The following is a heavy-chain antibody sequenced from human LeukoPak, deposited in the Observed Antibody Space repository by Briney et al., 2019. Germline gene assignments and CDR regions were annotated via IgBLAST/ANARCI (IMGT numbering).Heavy chain of an antibody. CDR1: GDSIISNIYW. V-gene: IGHV4-39*01. D-gene: IGHD3/OR15-3a*01. CDR2: TFYTGRT. J-gene: IGHJ3*01. Sequence: PSATLSLTCTVPGDSIISNIYWWDWVRLPPGKGLEWIGATFYTGRTFYNPSLKSRVTVSVDTSKNQFSLDLNSATAADTADYYCARRRHNFDFYNVWGQGTRVLVSS. CDR3: ARRRHNFDFYNV.